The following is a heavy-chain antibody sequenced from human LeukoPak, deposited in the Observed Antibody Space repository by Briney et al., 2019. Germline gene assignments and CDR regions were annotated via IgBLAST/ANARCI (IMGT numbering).Heavy chain of an antibody. CDR2: ISTYNGNT. CDR1: GYTFTSYD. V-gene: IGHV1-18*01. Sequence: GASVKVSCKASGYTFTSYDINWVRQATGQGLEWMGWISTYNGNTNHSQKLQGRVTMTTDTSTSTAYMELRSLRSDDTAVYYCAREWKYCGATSCGYYFDYWGQGTLVTVSS. CDR3: AREWKYCGATSCGYYFDY. D-gene: IGHD2-2*01. J-gene: IGHJ4*02.